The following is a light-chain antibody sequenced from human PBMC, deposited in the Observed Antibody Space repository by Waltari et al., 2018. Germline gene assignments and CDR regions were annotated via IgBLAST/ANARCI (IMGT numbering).Light chain of an antibody. V-gene: IGLV1-40*01. CDR1: SSNIGAGYD. CDR3: QSYDRSLSGWV. J-gene: IGLJ3*02. Sequence: QSVLTQPPSVSGAPGQRVPIPCTGSSSNIGAGYDVPWYQQLPGTVPKLLIDGNNNRPSGVPDRFSGSKSGTSASLAITGLQAEDEADYYCQSYDRSLSGWVFGGGTKLTVL. CDR2: GNN.